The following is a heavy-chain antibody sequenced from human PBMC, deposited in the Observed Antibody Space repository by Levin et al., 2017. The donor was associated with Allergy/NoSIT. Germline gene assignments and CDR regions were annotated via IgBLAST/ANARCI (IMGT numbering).Heavy chain of an antibody. Sequence: QTLSLTCTFSGFSLSKSGMCVSWIRQPPGKALEWLARIDWDDDKYYSTSLKTRLTISKDTSKNQVFLTMTNMDPVDTATYYCARKIYDDSSGFGYWGQGTLVTVSS. CDR1: GFSLSKSGMC. J-gene: IGHJ4*02. CDR2: IDWDDDK. D-gene: IGHD3-22*01. CDR3: ARKIYDDSSGFGY. V-gene: IGHV2-70*11.